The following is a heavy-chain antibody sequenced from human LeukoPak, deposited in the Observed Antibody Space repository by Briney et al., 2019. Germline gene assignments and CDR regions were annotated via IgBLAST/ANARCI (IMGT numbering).Heavy chain of an antibody. CDR2: IHGGGTT. CDR1: GFTVSSKY. J-gene: IGHJ6*02. CDR3: AKDTRYSSSWSFGYYGMDV. V-gene: IGHV3-66*01. D-gene: IGHD6-13*01. Sequence: PGGSLRLSCAASGFTVSSKYMSWVRQAPGKGLEWVSVIHGGGTTYYADSVKGRFTISRDNSKNTLYLQMNSLRAEDTAVYYCAKDTRYSSSWSFGYYGMDVWGQGTTVTVSS.